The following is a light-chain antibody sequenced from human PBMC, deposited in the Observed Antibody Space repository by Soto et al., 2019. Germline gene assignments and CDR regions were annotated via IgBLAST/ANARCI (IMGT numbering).Light chain of an antibody. V-gene: IGKV3-15*01. CDR1: QSVTTQ. J-gene: IGKJ4*01. CDR2: GPX. CDR3: QQYSNWPPLT. Sequence: IVMTQSPATLSLSHGKRATLSXRASQSVTTQLAWYRRKPGQXTRLLXXGPXTRATGIPARFIGSGSGKEFTLTIGSLQSEEFALYYCQQYSNWPPLTFGGGTKVDIK.